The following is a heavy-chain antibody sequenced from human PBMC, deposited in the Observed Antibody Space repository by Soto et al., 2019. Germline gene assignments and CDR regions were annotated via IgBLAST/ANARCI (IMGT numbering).Heavy chain of an antibody. CDR3: AKTPMIVVVPATAFQH. Sequence: GGSLRLSCAASGFTFSSYAMSWVRQAPGKGLEWVSAISGSGGSTYYADSVKGRFTISRDNSKNTLYLQMNSLRAEDTAVYYCAKTPMIVVVPATAFQHWGQGTLVTVSS. J-gene: IGHJ1*01. D-gene: IGHD3-22*01. V-gene: IGHV3-23*01. CDR2: ISGSGGST. CDR1: GFTFSSYA.